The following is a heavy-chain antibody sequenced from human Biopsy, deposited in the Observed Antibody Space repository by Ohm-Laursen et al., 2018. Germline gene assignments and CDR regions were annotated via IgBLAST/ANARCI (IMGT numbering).Heavy chain of an antibody. CDR3: AKDKGTFNFYYYGMDV. CDR2: IRGSGDST. CDR1: GFTFSSYD. J-gene: IGHJ6*02. Sequence: SLRLSCSASGFTFSSYDMSWVRQAPGKGLEWVSSIRGSGDSTNYAASVKGRFTISRDNSKNTLFLQMNSLRVEDTAVYFCAKDKGTFNFYYYGMDVWGQGTTVTVSS. V-gene: IGHV3-23*01. D-gene: IGHD2/OR15-2a*01.